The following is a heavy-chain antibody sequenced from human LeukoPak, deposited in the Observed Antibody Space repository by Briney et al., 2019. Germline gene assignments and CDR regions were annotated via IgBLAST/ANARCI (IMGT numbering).Heavy chain of an antibody. J-gene: IGHJ4*02. Sequence: PGRSLRLSCAASGFTFSSYGMHWVRQAPGKGLEWVAVISYDGSNKYYADSVKGRFTISRDNSKNTLYLQMNSLRAKDTAVYYCAKSGPTYCGGDCYCLDYWGQGTLVTVSS. V-gene: IGHV3-30*18. D-gene: IGHD2-21*02. CDR3: AKSGPTYCGGDCYCLDY. CDR2: ISYDGSNK. CDR1: GFTFSSYG.